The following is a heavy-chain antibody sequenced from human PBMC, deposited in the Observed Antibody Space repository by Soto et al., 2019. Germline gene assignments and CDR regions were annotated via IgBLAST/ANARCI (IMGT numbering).Heavy chain of an antibody. CDR3: AKDPVFGVGIPTKGDAFDI. CDR1: GFTFSSYG. J-gene: IGHJ3*02. V-gene: IGHV3-30*18. CDR2: ISYDGSNK. Sequence: QVQLVESGGGVVQPGRSLRLSCAASGFTFSSYGMHWVRQAPGKGLEWVAVISYDGSNKYYADSVKGRFTISRDNSKNTLYLQMNSLRAEDTAVYYCAKDPVFGVGIPTKGDAFDIWGQGTMVTVSS. D-gene: IGHD3-3*01.